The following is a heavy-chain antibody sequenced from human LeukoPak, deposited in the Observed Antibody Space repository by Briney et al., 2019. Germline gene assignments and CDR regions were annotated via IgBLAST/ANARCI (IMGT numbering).Heavy chain of an antibody. V-gene: IGHV3-23*01. CDR2: ISGAGTST. D-gene: IGHD3-22*01. J-gene: IGHJ3*02. CDR3: ARDFVGSSGYAGAFDI. CDR1: GFTFSTYA. Sequence: PGGSLRLSCAASGFTFSTYAVIWVRQAPGKGLEWVSVISGAGTSTHFADSVKGRFAISRDNSKNSLYLQMNSLRAEDTAVYYCARDFVGSSGYAGAFDIWGQGTMVTVSS.